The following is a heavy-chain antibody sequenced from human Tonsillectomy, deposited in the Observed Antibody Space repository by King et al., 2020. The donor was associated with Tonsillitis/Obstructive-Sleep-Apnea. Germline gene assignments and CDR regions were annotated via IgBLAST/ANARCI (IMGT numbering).Heavy chain of an antibody. CDR3: AKRRGRGNFWSGLFDY. CDR2: ISYDGSNK. Sequence: QLVQSGGGVVQPGRSLRLSCAASGFTFSSYGMHWVRQAPGKGLEWVAVISYDGSNKYYADSVKGRFTISRDNSKNTLYLQMNSLRGEDTAVYYCAKRRGRGNFWSGLFDYWGQGTLVTVSS. V-gene: IGHV3-30*18. J-gene: IGHJ4*02. CDR1: GFTFSSYG. D-gene: IGHD3-3*01.